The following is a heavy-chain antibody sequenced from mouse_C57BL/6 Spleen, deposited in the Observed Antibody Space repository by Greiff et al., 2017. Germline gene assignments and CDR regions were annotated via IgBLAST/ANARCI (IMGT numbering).Heavy chain of an antibody. CDR3: ARDGGDGYYGAMDY. CDR1: GFTFSDFY. J-gene: IGHJ4*01. Sequence: EVQLVESGGGLVQSGRSLRLSCATSGFTFSDFYMEWVRQAPGKGLEWIAASRNKANDYTTEYSASVKGRFIVSRDTSQSILYLQMNALRAEDTAIYYCARDGGDGYYGAMDYWGQGTSVTVSS. D-gene: IGHD2-3*01. CDR2: SRNKANDYTT. V-gene: IGHV7-1*01.